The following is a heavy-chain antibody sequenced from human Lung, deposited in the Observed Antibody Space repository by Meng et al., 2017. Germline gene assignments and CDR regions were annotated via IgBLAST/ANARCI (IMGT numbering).Heavy chain of an antibody. V-gene: IGHV3-21*01. CDR1: GFTFRNYS. CDR2: ISSDSRYI. D-gene: IGHD2-15*01. CDR3: ARFETVGVATGDF. J-gene: IGHJ4*02. Sequence: EVQLVESGGGLVTPGGSLRRSCAASGFTFRNYSMNWVRQAPGKGLEWVSSISSDSRYIFDADSVKGRFTVSRDNAKNSLYLQMISLSPEDTAVFYCARFETVGVATGDFWGQGTLVTVSS.